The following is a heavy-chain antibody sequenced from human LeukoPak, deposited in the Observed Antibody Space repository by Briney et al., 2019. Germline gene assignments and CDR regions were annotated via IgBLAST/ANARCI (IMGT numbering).Heavy chain of an antibody. CDR1: GFTFSSYS. V-gene: IGHV3-69-1*01. D-gene: IGHD3-22*01. CDR2: MTSTSTI. J-gene: IGHJ4*02. Sequence: GGSLRLSCAASGFTFSSYSMNWVRQAPGKGLEWVATMTSTSTIYYADSVKGRFTISRDNAKNSVYLQMNSLRDEDTAVYYCARSYYYDTSGYYYISLGYWGQGTLVTVSS. CDR3: ARSYYYDTSGYYYISLGY.